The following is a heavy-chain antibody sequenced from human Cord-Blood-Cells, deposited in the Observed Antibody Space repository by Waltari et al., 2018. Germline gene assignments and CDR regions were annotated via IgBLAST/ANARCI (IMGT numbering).Heavy chain of an antibody. D-gene: IGHD1-1*01. V-gene: IGHV1-2*02. CDR2: INPNSGGT. Sequence: QVQLVQSGAEVKKPGASVKVSCKASGYTFTGYYMPWVRQAPGQGLEWMGWINPNSGGTNYAQKFQGRVTRTRDTSISTAYMELSRLRSDDTAVYYCARSKLAQGKAFDIWGQRTMVTVSS. CDR3: ARSKLAQGKAFDI. CDR1: GYTFTGYY. J-gene: IGHJ3*02.